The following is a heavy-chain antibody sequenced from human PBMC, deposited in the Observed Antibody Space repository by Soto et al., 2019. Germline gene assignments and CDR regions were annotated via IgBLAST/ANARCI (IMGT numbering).Heavy chain of an antibody. CDR2: IIPILGIA. D-gene: IGHD4-17*01. Sequence: ASVKVSCKASGGTFSSYTISWVRQAPGQGLEWMGRIIPILGIANYAQKFQGRVTITADKSTSTAYMELSSLRSEDTAVYYCARYKHDYGDYAFDYWGQGTLVTVSS. J-gene: IGHJ4*02. CDR1: GGTFSSYT. V-gene: IGHV1-69*02. CDR3: ARYKHDYGDYAFDY.